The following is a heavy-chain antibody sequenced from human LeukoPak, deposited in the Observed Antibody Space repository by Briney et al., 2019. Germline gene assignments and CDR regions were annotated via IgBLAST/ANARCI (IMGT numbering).Heavy chain of an antibody. CDR1: GGSISSGGYS. CDR3: ARGFSSNSFDY. D-gene: IGHD6-6*01. J-gene: IGHJ4*02. V-gene: IGHV4-34*01. CDR2: INHSGST. Sequence: PSETLSLTCAVSGGSISSGGYSWSWIRQPPGKGLEWIGEINHSGSTNYNPSLKSRVTISVDTSKNQFSLKLSSVTAADTAVYYCARGFSSNSFDYWGQGTLVTVSS.